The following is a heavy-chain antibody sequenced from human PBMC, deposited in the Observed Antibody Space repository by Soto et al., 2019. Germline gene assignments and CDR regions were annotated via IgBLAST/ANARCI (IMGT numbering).Heavy chain of an antibody. D-gene: IGHD6-19*01. V-gene: IGHV4-4*02. CDR2: VYHNGLT. Sequence: SEPLSLPEAVSGESTWTNVLCSYGRRRQGKGLEWIGEVYHNGLTDYNPSLKGRVTMSADMSKNQFSLKVASVAAADTAIYYSARDAAVPGETDRFEYWGQGILVTVSS. CDR1: GESTWTNVL. J-gene: IGHJ4*02. CDR3: ARDAAVPGETDRFEY.